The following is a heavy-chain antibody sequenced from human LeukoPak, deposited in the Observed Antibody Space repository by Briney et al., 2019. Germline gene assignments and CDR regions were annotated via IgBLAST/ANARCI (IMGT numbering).Heavy chain of an antibody. D-gene: IGHD6-13*01. CDR2: IYYSGST. CDR1: GGSISTYY. CDR3: ARLTYSSTLSFDY. V-gene: IGHV4-59*01. J-gene: IGHJ4*02. Sequence: SETLSLTCTVSGGSISTYYWSWIRQPPGKGLEWIGYIYYSGSTNYNPSLKSRVTISVDPSKNQFSLKLGSVTAADTAVYYCARLTYSSTLSFDYWGQGTLVTVSS.